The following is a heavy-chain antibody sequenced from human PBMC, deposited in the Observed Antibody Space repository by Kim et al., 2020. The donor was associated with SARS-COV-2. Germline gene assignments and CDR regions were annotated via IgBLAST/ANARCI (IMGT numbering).Heavy chain of an antibody. J-gene: IGHJ3*02. Sequence: TSYADAVKGRCTISRDNAKNTLDLQMNSRGAEDTAVYYCARVMGAGAFDIWGQGTMVTVSS. D-gene: IGHD1-26*01. CDR3: ARVMGAGAFDI. V-gene: IGHV3-74*01. CDR2: T.